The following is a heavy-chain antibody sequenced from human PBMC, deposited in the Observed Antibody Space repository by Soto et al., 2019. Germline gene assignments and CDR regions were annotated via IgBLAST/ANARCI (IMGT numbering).Heavy chain of an antibody. CDR2: IWSDGSDE. V-gene: IGHV3-33*03. CDR1: GFNFSDSG. Sequence: QVQLVESGGGVVQPARSLRLSCAASGFNFSDSGMHWVRQAPGKGLEWVAVIWSDGSDEDYADSVKGRFSISRDNSERKLYLQINSLRAEDTVVYYCVRGNRFASSSGWGGGFDFWGQGTLVTVSA. J-gene: IGHJ4*02. D-gene: IGHD6-6*01. CDR3: VRGNRFASSSGWGGGFDF.